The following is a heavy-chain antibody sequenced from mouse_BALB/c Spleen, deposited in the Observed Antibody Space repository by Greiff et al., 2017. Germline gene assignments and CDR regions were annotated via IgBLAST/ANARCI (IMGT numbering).Heavy chain of an antibody. D-gene: IGHD1-1*01. CDR3: ARAYYASGYFDV. CDR2: ISYDGSN. J-gene: IGHJ1*01. CDR1: GYSITSGYY. Sequence: ESGPGLVKPSQSLSLTCSVTGYSITSGYYWNWIRQFPGNKLEWMGYISYDGSNNYNPSLKNRISITRDTSKNQFFLKLNSVTTEDTATYYCARAYYASGYFDVWGAGTTVTVSS. V-gene: IGHV3-6*02.